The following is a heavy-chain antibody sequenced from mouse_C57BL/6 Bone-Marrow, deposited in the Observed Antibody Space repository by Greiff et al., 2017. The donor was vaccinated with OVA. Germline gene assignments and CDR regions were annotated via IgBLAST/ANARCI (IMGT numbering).Heavy chain of an antibody. D-gene: IGHD2-3*01. Sequence: EVQLQQSGPVLVKPGASVKMSCKASGYTFTDYYMNWVQQSPGKSLEWIGVINPYNGGTSYNQKFKGKATLTVDKSSSTAYMELNSLTSEDSAVYYCARGRWLLKSWFAYWGQGTLVTVSA. V-gene: IGHV1-19*01. CDR1: GYTFTDYY. CDR2: INPYNGGT. J-gene: IGHJ3*01. CDR3: ARGRWLLKSWFAY.